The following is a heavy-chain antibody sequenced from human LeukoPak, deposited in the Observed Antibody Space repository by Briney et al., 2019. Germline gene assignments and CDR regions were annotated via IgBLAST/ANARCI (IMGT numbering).Heavy chain of an antibody. D-gene: IGHD4-23*01. V-gene: IGHV1-8*01. CDR2: MNPNSGNT. J-gene: IGHJ4*02. Sequence: MNPNSGNTGYAQKFQGRVTMTRNTSISTAYMELSSLRSEDTAVYYCARTRNDYGGKVVDYWGQGTLVTVSS. CDR3: ARTRNDYGGKVVDY.